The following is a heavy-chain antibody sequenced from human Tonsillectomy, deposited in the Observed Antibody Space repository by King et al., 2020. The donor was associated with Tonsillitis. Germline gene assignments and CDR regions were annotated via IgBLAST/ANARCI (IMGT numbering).Heavy chain of an antibody. Sequence: VQLVESGGGLVQPGGSLRLSCAASGFSFSTYWMHWVRQAPGKGLVWVSRINSDGSSTTYADSVKGRFTIARDNAKNTLYLQMNSLRAEDTAVYYCARDPPYCSGGRCYSDNFDYWGQGTRVTVSS. CDR2: INSDGSST. D-gene: IGHD2-15*01. CDR3: ARDPPYCSGGRCYSDNFDY. J-gene: IGHJ4*02. CDR1: GFSFSTYW. V-gene: IGHV3-74*01.